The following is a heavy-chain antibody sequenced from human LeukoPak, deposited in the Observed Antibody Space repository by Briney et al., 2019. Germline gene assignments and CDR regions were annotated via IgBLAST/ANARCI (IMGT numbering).Heavy chain of an antibody. V-gene: IGHV3-7*01. CDR3: AKDREACSSTTCNPY. CDR2: IKQDGSEQ. J-gene: IGHJ4*02. CDR1: GFTFSRYW. D-gene: IGHD2-2*01. Sequence: GGSLRLSCAASGFTFSRYWMTWVRQAPGKGPEWVADIKQDGSEQYYVDSVKGRFTISRDNSKNTLYLQMNGLRAEDTAVYYCAKDREACSSTTCNPYWGQGTLVTVSS.